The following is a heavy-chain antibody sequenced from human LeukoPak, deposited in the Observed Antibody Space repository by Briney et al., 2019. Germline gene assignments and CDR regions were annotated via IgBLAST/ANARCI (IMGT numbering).Heavy chain of an antibody. Sequence: GGSLRLSCAASGFTFSSYAMSWVRQAPGKGLGWVSAISGSGGSTYYADSVKGRFTISRDNAKNSLYLQMNGLGAEDTAVYYCARELNGYGYYFFDYWGPGTLVTVSS. V-gene: IGHV3-23*01. CDR1: GFTFSSYA. J-gene: IGHJ4*02. CDR2: ISGSGGST. D-gene: IGHD3-16*01. CDR3: ARELNGYGYYFFDY.